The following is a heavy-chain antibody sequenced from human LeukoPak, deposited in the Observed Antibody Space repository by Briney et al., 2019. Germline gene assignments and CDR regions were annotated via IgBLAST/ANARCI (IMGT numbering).Heavy chain of an antibody. V-gene: IGHV1-2*06. D-gene: IGHD2-15*01. J-gene: IGHJ5*02. CDR2: INPNSGGT. CDR3: ARGYCSGGTCYLVENWLDP. Sequence: ASVKVSCKASGYTRTAYYIYWVRQAPGQGLEWMGRINPNSGGTDYAQNFQGRVTMTRDTSISTAYMELSRLRSDDTAVYYCARGYCSGGTCYLVENWLDPWGQGTLVTVSS. CDR1: GYTRTAYY.